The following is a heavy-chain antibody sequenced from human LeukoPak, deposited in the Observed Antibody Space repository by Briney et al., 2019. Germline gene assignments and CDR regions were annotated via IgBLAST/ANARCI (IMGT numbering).Heavy chain of an antibody. CDR3: ARGGPEWPLDY. D-gene: IGHD3-16*01. CDR2: IWYDGSNK. J-gene: IGHJ4*02. V-gene: IGHV3-33*08. Sequence: PGRSLTLSCAAAGFNVGGYRMTWVRQAAGKGLEWVAVIWYDGSNKYYADSVKGRFTISRDNSNNTLYLQMNSLRVEDTAVSYCARGGPEWPLDYWGQGTLVTVSS. CDR1: GFNVGGYR.